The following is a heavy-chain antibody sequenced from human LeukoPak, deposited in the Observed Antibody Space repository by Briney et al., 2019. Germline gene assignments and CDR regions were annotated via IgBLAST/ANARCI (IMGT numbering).Heavy chain of an antibody. V-gene: IGHV4-34*01. CDR2: INHSGST. D-gene: IGHD2-15*01. J-gene: IGHJ6*03. Sequence: PSETLSLTCAVYGGSFSGYYWSWIRQPPAKGLEWIGEINHSGSTNYNPSLKSRVTISVDTSKNQFSLKLSSVTAADTAVYYCARDSLYYYYYYMDVWGKGTTVTVSS. CDR3: ARDSLYYYYYYMDV. CDR1: GGSFSGYY.